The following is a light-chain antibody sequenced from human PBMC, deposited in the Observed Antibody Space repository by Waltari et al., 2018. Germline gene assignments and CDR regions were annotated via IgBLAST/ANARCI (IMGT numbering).Light chain of an antibody. CDR1: SSHLGSNT. CDR2: SNN. V-gene: IGLV1-44*01. Sequence: QSVLTQPPSASGTPGPRVTIACSGSSSHLGSNTGNWYQQLPGTAPKLLIYSNNQRPSGVPDRFSGSKSGTSASLAISGLQSEDEADYYCAAWDDSLNGRVVFGGGTKLTVL. J-gene: IGLJ2*01. CDR3: AAWDDSLNGRVV.